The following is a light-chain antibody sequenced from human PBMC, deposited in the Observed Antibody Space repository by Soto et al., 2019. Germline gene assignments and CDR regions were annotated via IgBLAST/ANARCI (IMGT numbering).Light chain of an antibody. V-gene: IGLV2-14*01. Sequence: QSALTQPASVSGSPGQSIAISCTGTSSDVGGYTYVSWYQQHPGKAHKLMIYDVSARPSGVSNRFSGSKSDNTASLTISGLQAEDEADYYCSSYTSSNTVIFGGGTKLTVL. CDR3: SSYTSSNTVI. CDR1: SSDVGGYTY. J-gene: IGLJ2*01. CDR2: DVS.